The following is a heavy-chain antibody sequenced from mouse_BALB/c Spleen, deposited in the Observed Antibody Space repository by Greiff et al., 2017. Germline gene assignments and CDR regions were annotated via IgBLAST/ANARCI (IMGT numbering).Heavy chain of an antibody. J-gene: IGHJ3*01. D-gene: IGHD2-14*01. Sequence: VQLKESGGGLVQPGGSRKLSCAASGFTFSSFGMHWVRQAPEKGLEWVAYISSGSSTIYYADTVKGRFTISRDNPKNTLFLQMTSLRSEDTAMYYCARYRYGFAYWGQGTLVTVSA. V-gene: IGHV5-17*02. CDR2: ISSGSSTI. CDR3: ARYRYGFAY. CDR1: GFTFSSFG.